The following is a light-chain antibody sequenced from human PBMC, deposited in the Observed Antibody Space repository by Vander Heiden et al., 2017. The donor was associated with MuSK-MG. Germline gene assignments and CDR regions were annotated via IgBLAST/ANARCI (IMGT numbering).Light chain of an antibody. Sequence: QSALTQPASVSGSPGQSITTACTGTSSDVGSYNYVSWYQQTPGEPPKLMLYGVSSRASGVSTRFSGSKSGNTASLTISGLQADDEAHYYCCSYTSINALIIFGGGTKLTVL. V-gene: IGLV2-14*03. CDR2: GVS. CDR3: CSYTSINALII. CDR1: SSDVGSYNY. J-gene: IGLJ2*01.